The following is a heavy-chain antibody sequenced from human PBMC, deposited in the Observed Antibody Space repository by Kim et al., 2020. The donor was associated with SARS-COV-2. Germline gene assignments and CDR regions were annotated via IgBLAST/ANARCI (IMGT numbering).Heavy chain of an antibody. CDR1: GFTFSSYA. CDR3: AKFSQWERLGGVPRFRYYGMDV. CDR2: ISGSGGST. V-gene: IGHV3-23*01. J-gene: IGHJ6*02. D-gene: IGHD1-26*01. Sequence: GGSLRLSCAASGFTFSSYAMSWVRQAPGKGLEWVSAISGSGGSTYYADSVKGRFTISRDNSKNTLYLQMNSLRAEDTAVYYCAKFSQWERLGGVPRFRYYGMDVWGQGTTVTVSS.